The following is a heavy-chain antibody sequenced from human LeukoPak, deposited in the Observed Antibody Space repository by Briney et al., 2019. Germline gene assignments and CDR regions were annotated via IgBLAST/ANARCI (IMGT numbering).Heavy chain of an antibody. CDR1: GGSFSGYY. D-gene: IGHD5-12*01. J-gene: IGHJ4*02. CDR2: IYHSGDT. V-gene: IGHV4-59*01. Sequence: SETLSLTCAVYGGSFSGYYWSWIRQPPGKGLEWIGYIYHSGDTKYNPSLKSRVTISVDTSKNQFSLRLRFVTAADTAVYYCAREGYSGHDFIYWGQGTLVTVSS. CDR3: AREGYSGHDFIY.